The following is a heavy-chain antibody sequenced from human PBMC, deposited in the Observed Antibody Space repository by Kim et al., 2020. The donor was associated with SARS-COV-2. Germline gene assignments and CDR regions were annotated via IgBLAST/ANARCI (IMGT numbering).Heavy chain of an antibody. D-gene: IGHD6-6*01. CDR2: ISSSGSTI. CDR3: ARDRDSSSIINDYYYYYGMDV. Sequence: GGSLRLSCAASGFTFSSYEMNWVRQAPGKGLEWVSYISSSGSTIYYADSVKGRFTISRDNAKNSLYLQMNSLRAEDTAVYYCARDRDSSSIINDYYYYYGMDVWGQGTPVTVSS. V-gene: IGHV3-48*03. J-gene: IGHJ6*02. CDR1: GFTFSSYE.